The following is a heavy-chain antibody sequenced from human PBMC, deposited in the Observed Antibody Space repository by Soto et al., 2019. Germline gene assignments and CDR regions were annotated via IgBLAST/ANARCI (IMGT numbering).Heavy chain of an antibody. CDR3: ARHPTVTTPASPFNWFDP. D-gene: IGHD4-4*01. V-gene: IGHV4-39*01. Sequence: QLQLQESGPGLVKPSETLSLTCTVSGGSISSSSYYWGWIRQPPGKGLEWIGCIYYSGSTYYNPSLQGRVTISVDTSKNQFSLKLSSVTAADTAVYYCARHPTVTTPASPFNWFDPWGQGTLVTVSS. CDR2: IYYSGST. J-gene: IGHJ5*02. CDR1: GGSISSSSYY.